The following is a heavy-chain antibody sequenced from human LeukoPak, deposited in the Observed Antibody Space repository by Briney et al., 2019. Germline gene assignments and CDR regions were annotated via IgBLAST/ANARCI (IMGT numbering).Heavy chain of an antibody. CDR1: GFTLSSYA. D-gene: IGHD6-19*01. J-gene: IGHJ4*02. CDR3: ARDYGPSHSSGWWGGFDY. V-gene: IGHV3-30*04. CDR2: ISYDGSNK. Sequence: GGSLRLSCAASGFTLSSYAMHWVRQAPGKGLEWVAVISYDGSNKYYADSVKGRFTISRDNSKNTLYLQMNSLRAEDTAVYYCARDYGPSHSSGWWGGFDYWGQGTLVTVSS.